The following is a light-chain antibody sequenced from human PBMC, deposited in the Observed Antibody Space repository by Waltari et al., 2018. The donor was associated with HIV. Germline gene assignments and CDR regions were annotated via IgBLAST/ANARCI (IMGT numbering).Light chain of an antibody. Sequence: EIVLTQSPATLSVFPGERATLSCRASQSVSTKLAWYRQKPGQSPRRLIYDASTRATGIPARFSGSGSGTEFTLTIISLQSEDFALYLCQQYSTWPPWTFGQGTQLEIK. CDR1: QSVSTK. V-gene: IGKV3-15*01. CDR2: DAS. CDR3: QQYSTWPPWT. J-gene: IGKJ1*01.